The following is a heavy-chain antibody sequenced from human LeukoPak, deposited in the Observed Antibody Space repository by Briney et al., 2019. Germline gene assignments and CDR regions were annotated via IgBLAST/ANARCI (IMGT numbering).Heavy chain of an antibody. D-gene: IGHD2-2*01. CDR2: IIPIFGIA. CDR3: VRDFTPPHCISTNCPRGGWFDP. CDR1: GGTFSSYA. Sequence: ASVKVSCKASGGTFSSYAFSWVRQVPGQGLEWMGRIIPIFGIANYAQKFQGRVTITADKSTSTAYMELSSLRSEDTAMYYCVRDFTPPHCISTNCPRGGWFDPWGRGTLVTVSA. J-gene: IGHJ5*02. V-gene: IGHV1-69*04.